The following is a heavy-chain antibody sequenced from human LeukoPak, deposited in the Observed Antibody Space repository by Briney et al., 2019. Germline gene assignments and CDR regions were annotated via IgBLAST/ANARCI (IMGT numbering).Heavy chain of an antibody. CDR1: GFTFSSYA. Sequence: GGSLRLSCAASGFTFSSYATHWVRQAPAKGLEWVAVISYDGNNKFYADSVTGRFTISRDNSKNTLNLQMNSLRPEDTAVYYCARRSSAWYFLDYWGQGTLVTVSS. CDR2: ISYDGNNK. J-gene: IGHJ4*02. V-gene: IGHV3-30-3*01. CDR3: ARRSSAWYFLDY. D-gene: IGHD6-19*01.